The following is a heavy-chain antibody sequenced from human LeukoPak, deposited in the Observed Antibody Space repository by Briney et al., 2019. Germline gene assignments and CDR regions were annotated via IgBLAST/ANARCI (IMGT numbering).Heavy chain of an antibody. J-gene: IGHJ4*01. V-gene: IGHV3-23*01. CDR2: ISGSGGST. D-gene: IGHD2-15*01. Sequence: GGSLRLSCAASGFTFSSYAMSWVRQAPGKGLEWVSAISGSGGSTYYADSVKGRFTMSRDISRNTVYLQMNSLRVDDTAVYFCAGAPVVSCRGAFCYPLDYWGHGILITVSS. CDR3: AGAPVVSCRGAFCYPLDY. CDR1: GFTFSSYA.